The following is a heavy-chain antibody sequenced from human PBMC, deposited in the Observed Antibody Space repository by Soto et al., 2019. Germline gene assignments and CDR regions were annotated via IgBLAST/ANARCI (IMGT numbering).Heavy chain of an antibody. D-gene: IGHD6-13*01. Sequence: LRLSCAASGFTFSSYAMSWVRQAPGKGLEWVSGISGRSGSTYYADSVKGRFTISRDNSKNTLYLQMNSLRAEDTAVYYCARDSYSSSWSPTPGYWGQGTLVTVS. V-gene: IGHV3-23*01. CDR2: ISGRSGST. CDR1: GFTFSSYA. CDR3: ARDSYSSSWSPTPGY. J-gene: IGHJ4*02.